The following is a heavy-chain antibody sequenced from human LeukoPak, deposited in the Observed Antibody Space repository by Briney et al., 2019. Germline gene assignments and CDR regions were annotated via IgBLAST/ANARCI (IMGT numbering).Heavy chain of an antibody. CDR3: ARLYDSSGHQGRHFDY. V-gene: IGHV1-2*02. J-gene: IGHJ4*02. Sequence: GASVKVSCKASGYTFTGYYMHWVRQAPGQGLEWMGWINHNSGGTNYAQKFQGRVTMTRDTSISTAYMELSRLRSDDTAVYYCARLYDSSGHQGRHFDYWGQGTLVTVSS. D-gene: IGHD3-22*01. CDR2: INHNSGGT. CDR1: GYTFTGYY.